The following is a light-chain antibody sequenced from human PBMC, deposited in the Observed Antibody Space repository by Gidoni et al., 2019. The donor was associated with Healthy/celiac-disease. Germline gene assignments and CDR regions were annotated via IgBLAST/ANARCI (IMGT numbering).Light chain of an antibody. V-gene: IGKV3-11*01. CDR1: QSVSSY. CDR3: QQRSNWQWT. J-gene: IGKJ1*01. Sequence: EIVLTQSPATMSWSPGEIATLSCRASQSVSSYLAWYQQKPGQAPRLLFSDASNRATGIPAMFSGRGSGTDSTLTISSLAPEDFAVYYCQQRSNWQWTFGQGTKVEIK. CDR2: DAS.